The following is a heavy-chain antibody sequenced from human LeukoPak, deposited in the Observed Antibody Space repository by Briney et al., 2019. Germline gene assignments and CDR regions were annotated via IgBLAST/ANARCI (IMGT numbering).Heavy chain of an antibody. D-gene: IGHD4-11*01. V-gene: IGHV1-18*01. Sequence: ASVNVSFKASGYTFTSYGISWVRQAPGQGLDWMGWISAYNGNTNYAQKLQGRVTMTTDTSTSTAYMELRSLRSDDTAVYYCARVKHDYSNWGDYYYYDMDVWGKGTTVTVSS. J-gene: IGHJ6*03. CDR3: ARVKHDYSNWGDYYYYDMDV. CDR2: ISAYNGNT. CDR1: GYTFTSYG.